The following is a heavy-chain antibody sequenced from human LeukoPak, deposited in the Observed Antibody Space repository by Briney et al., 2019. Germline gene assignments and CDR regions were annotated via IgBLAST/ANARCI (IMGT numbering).Heavy chain of an antibody. Sequence: SETLSLTCAVSGYSISSGYYWGWIRQPPGKGLEWIGCIYHSGSTYYNPSLNSRVTISVDTSKNQFSLKLSSVTAADTAVYYCARLLVGATFWFDPWGQGTLVTVSS. J-gene: IGHJ5*02. D-gene: IGHD1-26*01. V-gene: IGHV4-38-2*01. CDR1: GYSISSGYY. CDR2: IYHSGST. CDR3: ARLLVGATFWFDP.